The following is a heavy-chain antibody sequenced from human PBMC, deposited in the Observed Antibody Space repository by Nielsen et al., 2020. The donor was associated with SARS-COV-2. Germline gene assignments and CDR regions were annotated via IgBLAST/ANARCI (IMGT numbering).Heavy chain of an antibody. D-gene: IGHD5-24*01. J-gene: IGHJ2*01. V-gene: IGHV2-26*01. CDR3: ARILSVRRWLQLQDWYFDL. CDR2: IFSNDEK. Sequence: SGPTLVKPTETLTLTCTVSGFSLSNARMGVSWIRQPPGKALEWLAHIFSNDEKSYSTSLKSRLTISKDTSKSQVVLTMTNMDPVDTATYYCARILSVRRWLQLQDWYFDLWGRGTLVTVSS. CDR1: GFSLSNARMG.